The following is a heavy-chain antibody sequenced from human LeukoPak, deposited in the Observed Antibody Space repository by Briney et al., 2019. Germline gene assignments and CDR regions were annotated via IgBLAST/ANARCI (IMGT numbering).Heavy chain of an antibody. Sequence: PGGSLRLSCAASGFTFSDYYMSWIRQAPGKGLEWVSFISGSGTNTKYADSVKGRFTISRDNAKNSLFLQMDSLRAEDTAVYYCARVFNTGYPFDYWGQGTLVTVSS. D-gene: IGHD3-9*01. J-gene: IGHJ4*02. CDR3: ARVFNTGYPFDY. V-gene: IGHV3-11*06. CDR2: ISGSGTNT. CDR1: GFTFSDYY.